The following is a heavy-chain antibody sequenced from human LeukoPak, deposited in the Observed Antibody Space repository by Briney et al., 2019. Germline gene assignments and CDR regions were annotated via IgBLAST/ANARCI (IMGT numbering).Heavy chain of an antibody. CDR2: ISGSGGST. CDR1: GGSISSYY. Sequence: ETLSLTCTVSGGSISSYYWSWVRQAPGKGLEWVSAISGSGGSTYYADSVKGRFTISRDNSKNTLYLQMNSLRAEDTAVYYCAKDSRWPGSTDYWGQGTLVTVSS. CDR3: AKDSRWPGSTDY. J-gene: IGHJ4*02. D-gene: IGHD2-15*01. V-gene: IGHV3-23*01.